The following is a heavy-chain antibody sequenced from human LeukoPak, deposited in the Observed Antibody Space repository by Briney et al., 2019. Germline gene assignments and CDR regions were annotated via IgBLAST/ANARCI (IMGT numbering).Heavy chain of an antibody. J-gene: IGHJ6*03. V-gene: IGHV3-48*01. Sequence: GGSLRLSCAASGFTFNNYAMSWVRQAPGKGLEWVSYISSSSSTIYYADSVKGRFTISRDNAKNSLYLQMNSLRAEDTAVYYCARDKVLSYYYYMDVWGKGTTVTVSS. CDR3: ARDKVLSYYYYMDV. CDR1: GFTFNNYA. CDR2: ISSSSSTI. D-gene: IGHD4/OR15-4a*01.